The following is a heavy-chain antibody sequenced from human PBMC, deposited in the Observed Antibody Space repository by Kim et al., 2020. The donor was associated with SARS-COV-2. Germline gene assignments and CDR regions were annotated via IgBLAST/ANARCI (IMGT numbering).Heavy chain of an antibody. CDR2: INQDGSEK. V-gene: IGHV3-7*01. J-gene: IGHJ4*02. CDR3: AAGWGYGHGYIDY. D-gene: IGHD5-18*01. Sequence: GGSLRLSCAASGFTFSIYWMSWVRQAPGKGLEWVANINQDGSEKYYVDSVKGRFTISRDNAKNSLYLQMNSLRAEDTAVYYCAAGWGYGHGYIDYWGQGT. CDR1: GFTFSIYW.